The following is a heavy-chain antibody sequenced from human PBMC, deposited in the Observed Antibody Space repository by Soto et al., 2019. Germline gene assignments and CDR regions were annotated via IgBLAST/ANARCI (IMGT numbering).Heavy chain of an antibody. CDR3: ARVSNRGYGDYVDYYYYGMDV. CDR1: GGSISSGDYY. Sequence: SETLSLTCTVSGGSISSGDYYWSWIRQPPGKGLEWIGYIYYSGSTYYNPSLKSRVTISVDTSKNQFSLKLSSVTAADTAVYYCARVSNRGYGDYVDYYYYGMDVWGQGTTVTVSS. V-gene: IGHV4-30-4*01. J-gene: IGHJ6*02. CDR2: IYYSGST. D-gene: IGHD4-17*01.